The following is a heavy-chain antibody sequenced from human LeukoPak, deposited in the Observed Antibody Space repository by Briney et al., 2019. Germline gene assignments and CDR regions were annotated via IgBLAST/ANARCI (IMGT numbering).Heavy chain of an antibody. J-gene: IGHJ6*03. Sequence: GGSLRLSCAASGFTFSDHYMDWVRQAPGKGLEWVGRTRNKANSYTTEYAASVKGRFTISRDDSKNSLYLQMNSLKTEDTAVYYCASSTWSGYYYYYYYMDVWGKGTTVTVSS. V-gene: IGHV3-72*01. CDR2: TRNKANSYTT. CDR3: ASSTWSGYYYYYYYMDV. CDR1: GFTFSDHY. D-gene: IGHD3-3*01.